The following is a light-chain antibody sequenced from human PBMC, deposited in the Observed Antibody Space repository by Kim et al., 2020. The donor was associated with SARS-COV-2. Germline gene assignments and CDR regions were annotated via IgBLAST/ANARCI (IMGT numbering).Light chain of an antibody. CDR3: QQYET. V-gene: IGKV3-20*01. J-gene: IGKJ2*01. CDR1: QSVTSSY. CDR2: GAS. Sequence: GALSLSPGDSATICCRASQSVTSSYLAWYQQKPGQAPRLLIYGASSRATGIPDRFSGSGSGTDFTLTVRRMEPEDSAVYYCQQYETFGQGTKLEI.